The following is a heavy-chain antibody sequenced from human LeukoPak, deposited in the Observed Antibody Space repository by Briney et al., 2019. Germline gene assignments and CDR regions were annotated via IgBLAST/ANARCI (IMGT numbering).Heavy chain of an antibody. CDR3: AHYGDYRFLYYFDH. V-gene: IGHV2-5*02. Sequence: SGPTLVKPTQTPTLTCTFSGFSLTTSGVGVGWIRQPPGKALEWLALIYWDNNKLYSPSLRSRLTIAKDTSKNQVVLTMTNMDPADTATYSCAHYGDYRFLYYFDHWGQGTLVTVSS. CDR2: IYWDNNK. J-gene: IGHJ4*02. D-gene: IGHD4-17*01. CDR1: GFSLTTSGVG.